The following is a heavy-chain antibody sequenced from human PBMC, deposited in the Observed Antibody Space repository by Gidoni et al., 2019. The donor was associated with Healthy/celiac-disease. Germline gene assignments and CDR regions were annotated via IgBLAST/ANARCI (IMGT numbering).Heavy chain of an antibody. CDR1: GFTFSSYA. CDR2: ISGSGGST. CDR3: AKVQNTMVRGVLAPDY. V-gene: IGHV3-23*01. Sequence: EVQLLESGGGLVQPGGSLRLSCAASGFTFSSYAMSWVRQAPGKGLEWVSAISGSGGSTYYADSVKGRFTISRDNSKNTLYLQMSSLRAEDTAVYYCAKVQNTMVRGVLAPDYWGQGTLVTVSS. D-gene: IGHD3-10*01. J-gene: IGHJ4*02.